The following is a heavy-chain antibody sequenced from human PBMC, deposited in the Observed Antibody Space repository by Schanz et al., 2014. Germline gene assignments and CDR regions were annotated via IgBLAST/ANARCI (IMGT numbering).Heavy chain of an antibody. J-gene: IGHJ5*02. D-gene: IGHD5-12*01. Sequence: QVQLQESGPGLVKPSQTLSLTCTVSGGSISSATYYWSWVRQPAGKGLEWIGRVYSRGSSTYNPSRRTRVTLSIDASNNLFSLKLNSGTAADTAGYYCARGGSVATIAPYNWFDPWGQGTLXTVSS. CDR2: VYSRGSS. CDR1: GGSISSATYY. CDR3: ARGGSVATIAPYNWFDP. V-gene: IGHV4-61*02.